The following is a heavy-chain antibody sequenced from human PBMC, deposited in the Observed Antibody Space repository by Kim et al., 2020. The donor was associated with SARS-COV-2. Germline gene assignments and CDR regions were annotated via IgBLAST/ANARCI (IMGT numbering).Heavy chain of an antibody. J-gene: IGHJ5*02. Sequence: VEGRFTISRDNAKNTPYLKMNRLGAEDTAWYYCAKGVVRAANRNWFDTWGQGTLVTVSS. D-gene: IGHD2-2*01. V-gene: IGHV3-9*01. CDR3: AKGVVRAANRNWFDT.